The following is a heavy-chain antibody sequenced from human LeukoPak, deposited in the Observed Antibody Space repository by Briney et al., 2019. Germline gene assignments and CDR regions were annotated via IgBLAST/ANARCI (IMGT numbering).Heavy chain of an antibody. CDR1: GFPFSIYA. D-gene: IGHD3-10*01. V-gene: IGHV3-23*01. CDR3: ATRYGSGTYYMGY. CDR2: ISNTGCST. J-gene: IGHJ4*02. Sequence: GGSLRLSCAASGFPFSIYAMRWVRQAPGEGLEWVSTISNTGCSTFYADSVKGRFTVSRDNSKNTLYLKMNSVRAEDTAVYYWATRYGSGTYYMGYWGQGTLVTVSS.